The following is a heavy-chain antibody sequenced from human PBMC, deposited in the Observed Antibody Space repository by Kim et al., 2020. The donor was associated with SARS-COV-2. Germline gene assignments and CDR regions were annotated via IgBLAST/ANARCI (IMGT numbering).Heavy chain of an antibody. J-gene: IGHJ4*02. V-gene: IGHV3-30-3*01. Sequence: GGSLRLSCAASGFTFSSYAMHWVRQAPGKGLEWVAVISYDGSNKYYADSVKGRFTISRDNSKNTLYLQMNSLRAEDTAVYYCARNADDYGDYSHDYWGQGTLVTVSS. CDR2: ISYDGSNK. D-gene: IGHD4-17*01. CDR1: GFTFSSYA. CDR3: ARNADDYGDYSHDY.